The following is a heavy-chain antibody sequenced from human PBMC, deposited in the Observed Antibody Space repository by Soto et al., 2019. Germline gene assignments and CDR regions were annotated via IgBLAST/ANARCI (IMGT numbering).Heavy chain of an antibody. Sequence: GASVKVSCKASGGTFSSYAISWVRQAPGQGLEWMGGIIPIFGTANYAQKFQGRVTITADKSTSTAYMELSSLRSEDTAVYYCARERAAQGWFDPWGQGTLVTVSS. CDR1: GGTFSSYA. D-gene: IGHD6-6*01. CDR3: ARERAAQGWFDP. CDR2: IIPIFGTA. V-gene: IGHV1-69*06. J-gene: IGHJ5*02.